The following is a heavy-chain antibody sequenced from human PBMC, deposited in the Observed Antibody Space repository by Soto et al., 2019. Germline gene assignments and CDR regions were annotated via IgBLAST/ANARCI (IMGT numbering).Heavy chain of an antibody. CDR2: ISYDGSNK. CDR3: AKDLGSTVTHDAFDI. Sequence: PGGSLRLSCAASGFTFSSYGMHWVRQAPGKGLEWVAVISYDGSNKYYADSVKGRFTISRDNSKNTLYLQMNSLRAEDTAVYYCAKDLGSTVTHDAFDIWGQGTMVTVSS. V-gene: IGHV3-30*18. D-gene: IGHD4-17*01. CDR1: GFTFSSYG. J-gene: IGHJ3*02.